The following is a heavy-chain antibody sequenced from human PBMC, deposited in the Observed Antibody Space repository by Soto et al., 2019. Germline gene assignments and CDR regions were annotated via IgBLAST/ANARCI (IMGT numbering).Heavy chain of an antibody. CDR3: VRDTYYYHSSGPAPFEY. CDR1: GYSFTTYG. V-gene: IGHV1-18*01. J-gene: IGHJ4*02. CDR2: ISGYNGNT. Sequence: QIQLVQSGTEVKRSGASVKVSCKTSGYSFTTYGLSWVRQAPGRGLEWVGWISGYNGNTNYAQKFQGTVILTTATPTTTGYMEIKSLSSDDTAVYYCVRDTYYYHSSGPAPFEYWGQGPQVTVSS. D-gene: IGHD3-22*01.